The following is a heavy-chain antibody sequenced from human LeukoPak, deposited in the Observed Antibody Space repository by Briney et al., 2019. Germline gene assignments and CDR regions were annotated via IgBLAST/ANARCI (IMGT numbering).Heavy chain of an antibody. CDR2: IRYDGSNK. J-gene: IGHJ4*02. V-gene: IGHV3-30*02. CDR1: GFTFSDYY. CDR3: AKVLDRSAYYSPFDY. D-gene: IGHD3-22*01. Sequence: GGSLRLSCAASGFTFSDYYMSWVRQAPGKGLEWVAFIRYDGSNKFYADSVKGRFTISRDNSKNTLYLKMNSLGPEDTAVYYCAKVLDRSAYYSPFDYWGQGTLVTVSS.